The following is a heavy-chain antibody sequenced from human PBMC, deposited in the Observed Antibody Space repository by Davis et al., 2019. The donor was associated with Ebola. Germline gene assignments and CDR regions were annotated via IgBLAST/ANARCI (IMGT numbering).Heavy chain of an antibody. CDR3: ARLLLRGGPFDY. Sequence: GESLKISCAASGFTFSSYWMSWVRQAPGKGLEWVANIKQDGSEKYYVDSVKGRFTISRDNAKNTLYLQMNSLRAEDTAVYYCARLLLRGGPFDYWGQGTLVTVSS. J-gene: IGHJ4*02. CDR1: GFTFSSYW. D-gene: IGHD2-21*02. V-gene: IGHV3-7*01. CDR2: IKQDGSEK.